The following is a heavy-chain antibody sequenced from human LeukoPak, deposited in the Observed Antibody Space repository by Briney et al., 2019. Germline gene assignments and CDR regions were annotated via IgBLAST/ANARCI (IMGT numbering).Heavy chain of an antibody. D-gene: IGHD3-9*01. CDR1: GCTFTSYD. Sequence: ASVKVSCKASGCTFTSYDINWVRQATGQGLEWMGWMNPNSGNTGYAQKFQGRVTMTRNTSISTAYMELSSLRSEDTAVYYCARAAITYYDILTGYYDYWGQGTLVTVSS. J-gene: IGHJ4*02. V-gene: IGHV1-8*01. CDR2: MNPNSGNT. CDR3: ARAAITYYDILTGYYDY.